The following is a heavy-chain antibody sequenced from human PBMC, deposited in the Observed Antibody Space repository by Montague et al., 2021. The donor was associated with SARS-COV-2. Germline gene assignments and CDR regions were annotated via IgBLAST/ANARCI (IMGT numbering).Heavy chain of an antibody. V-gene: IGHV4-59*02. Sequence: SETLSLTCTVSGGSVSSYYWSWIRQSPGKGLQWLGYIYYSGSTDYNPSLKSRVTMSVDTSKNQLSLRLNSVTTADTAVYFCARAGGFYDYCSGYSRSAGCFDPWGQGILVTVSS. CDR3: ARAGGFYDYCSGYSRSAGCFDP. CDR2: IYYSGST. J-gene: IGHJ5*02. D-gene: IGHD3-3*01. CDR1: GGSVSSYY.